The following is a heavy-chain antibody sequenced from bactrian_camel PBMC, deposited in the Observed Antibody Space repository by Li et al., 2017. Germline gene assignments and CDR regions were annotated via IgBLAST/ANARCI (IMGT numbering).Heavy chain of an antibody. CDR1: KYSRSDNC. Sequence: HVQLVESGGGSVQAGGSLRLSCTTSKYSRSDNCLAWFRQTPGKEREGVAGIYSAGGNIYYADSVKGRFTITQDNTDNTVYLQMDSLKPEDSAMYYCAANFGPYCSGPYLARRANFLGQETQVTVS. D-gene: IGHD2*01. V-gene: IGHV3-3*01. J-gene: IGHJ4*01. CDR2: IYSAGGNI.